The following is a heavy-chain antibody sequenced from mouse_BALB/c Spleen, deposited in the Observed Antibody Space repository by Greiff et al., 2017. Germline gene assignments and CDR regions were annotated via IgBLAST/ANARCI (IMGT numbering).Heavy chain of an antibody. CDR1: GFTFSSYA. J-gene: IGHJ2*01. V-gene: IGHV5-6-5*01. D-gene: IGHD2-4*01. CDR3: ARGYYDYDGGYFDY. CDR2: ISSGGST. Sequence: EVQVVESGGGLVKPGGSLKLSCAASGFTFSSYAMSWVRQTPEKRLEWVASISSGGSTYYPDSVKGRFTISRDNARNILYLQMSSLRSEDTAMYYCARGYYDYDGGYFDYWGQGTTLTVSS.